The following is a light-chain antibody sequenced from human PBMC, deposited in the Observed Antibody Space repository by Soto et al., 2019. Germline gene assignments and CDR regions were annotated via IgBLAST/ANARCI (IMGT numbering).Light chain of an antibody. Sequence: DIQLTQSPSFLSASVGDIVTISFRASQGISSYLAWYQQKPGKAPKLLIYAASTLQSGVPSRFSGSASGTEFTLTISSLQPEDFATYYCQQLKSYPITFGQGTQLEIK. CDR2: AAS. V-gene: IGKV1-9*01. J-gene: IGKJ5*01. CDR3: QQLKSYPIT. CDR1: QGISSY.